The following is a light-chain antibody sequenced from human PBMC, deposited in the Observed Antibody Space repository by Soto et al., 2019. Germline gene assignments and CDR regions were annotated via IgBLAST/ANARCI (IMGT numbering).Light chain of an antibody. J-gene: IGLJ2*01. CDR3: QSYDSSLSGYVV. CDR2: GNS. V-gene: IGLV1-40*01. Sequence: QSVLTQPPSVSGAPGQRVTISCTGSSSNIGAGYDVHWYQQLPGTAPKLLIYGNSNRPSGVPDRFSGSKSGTSASLAITGLQAEDEADYDCQSYDSSLSGYVVFGGGTKRTVL. CDR1: SSNIGAGYD.